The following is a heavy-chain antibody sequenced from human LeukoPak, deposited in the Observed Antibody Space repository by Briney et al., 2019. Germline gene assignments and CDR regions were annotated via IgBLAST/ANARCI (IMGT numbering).Heavy chain of an antibody. V-gene: IGHV3-30*04. D-gene: IGHD5-12*01. CDR1: GFTFHSYA. J-gene: IGHJ3*01. CDR3: VREANGFDF. CDR2: IASDKTYI. Sequence: PGGSLRLSCAASGFTFHSYAMNYVRQAPGKGLEWVAVIASDKTYIYYADSVKGRFTISRDNSKNTLSLQMNSLRTEDTAVYYCVREANGFDFWGKGTMVTVSS.